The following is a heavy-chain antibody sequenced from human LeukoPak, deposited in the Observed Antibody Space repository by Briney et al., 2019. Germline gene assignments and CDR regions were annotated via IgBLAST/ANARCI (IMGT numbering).Heavy chain of an antibody. CDR3: ARNGDGVQTYFDY. CDR2: INHSGST. CDR1: GGSFSGYY. V-gene: IGHV4-34*01. Sequence: PSETLSLTCAVYGGSFSGYYWSWIRQPPGKGLEWIGEINHSGSTNYNPSLKSRVTISVDTSKNQFSLKLTSVTAADMAVYYCARNGDGVQTYFDYWGQGTLVTVSS. J-gene: IGHJ4*02. D-gene: IGHD4-17*01.